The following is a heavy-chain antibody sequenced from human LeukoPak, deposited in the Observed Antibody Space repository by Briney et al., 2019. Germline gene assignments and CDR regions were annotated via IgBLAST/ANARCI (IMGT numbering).Heavy chain of an antibody. CDR1: GLTFSSYS. D-gene: IGHD2-8*01. CDR3: ARGYCINDICHLDY. V-gene: IGHV3-48*01. Sequence: GGSLRLSCAASGLTFSSYSMNWVRQAPGKGLEWVSYISSSSNTIYYAGSVKGRFTTSRDNAKNSLYLQMNSLRAEDTAVYYCARGYCINDICHLDYWGQGTLVTVSS. CDR2: ISSSSNTI. J-gene: IGHJ4*02.